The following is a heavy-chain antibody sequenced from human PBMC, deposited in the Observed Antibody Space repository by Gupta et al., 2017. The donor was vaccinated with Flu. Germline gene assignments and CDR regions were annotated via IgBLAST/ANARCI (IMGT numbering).Heavy chain of an antibody. CDR1: GFTFSDYY. CDR2: ISSSGSTI. J-gene: IGHJ4*02. V-gene: IGHV3-11*01. CDR3: ARNALSSNSWFSVPPNDY. Sequence: QVQLVESGGGLVKPGGSLRLSCAASGFTFSDYYMSWIRQAPGKGLEWVSYISSSGSTIYYADSVKGRVTISRDNAKNSLYLQMNSLRAEDTAVYYCARNALSSNSWFSVPPNDYWGQGTLVTVSS. D-gene: IGHD6-13*01.